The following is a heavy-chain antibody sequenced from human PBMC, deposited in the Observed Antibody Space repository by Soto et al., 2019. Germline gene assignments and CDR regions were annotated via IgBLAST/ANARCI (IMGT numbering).Heavy chain of an antibody. J-gene: IGHJ4*02. CDR3: AKDRIRSSSLRRATIFGVVDY. D-gene: IGHD3-3*01. CDR1: GFTFSSYA. CDR2: LSGGGGST. Sequence: GGSLRLSCVASGFTFSSYAMSWVRQAPGKGLEWVSALSGGGGSTYYADSVKGRFTISRDNSKNTLYLQMNSLRAEDTAIYFCAKDRIRSSSLRRATIFGVVDYWGQGTLVTVSS. V-gene: IGHV3-23*01.